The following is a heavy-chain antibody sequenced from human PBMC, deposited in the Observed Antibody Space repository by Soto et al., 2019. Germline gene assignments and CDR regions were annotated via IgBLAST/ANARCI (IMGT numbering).Heavy chain of an antibody. CDR3: ARDLTFPATRHGMDV. J-gene: IGHJ6*02. CDR2: ISSPSTSI. Sequence: EVQLVESGGGLVQPGGSLRLSCAASGFTFSTYSMNWVRQAPGKGLECVSYISSPSTSIYYADSIKGRFTISRDNAKNVLYLLMNSLRDEDTAVYYCARDLTFPATRHGMDVWGQGTTVTVSS. V-gene: IGHV3-48*02. CDR1: GFTFSTYS.